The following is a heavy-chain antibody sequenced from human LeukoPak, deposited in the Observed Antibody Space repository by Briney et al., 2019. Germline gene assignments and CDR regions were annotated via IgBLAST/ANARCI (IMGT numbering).Heavy chain of an antibody. V-gene: IGHV4-59*01. CDR2: IYYSGST. CDR1: GGSISSYY. CDR3: ARGLRNCSGGSCYYGMDV. Sequence: SETLSLTCTVSGGSISSYYWSWIRQPPGKGLERIGYIYYSGSTNYNPSLKSRVTISVDTSKNQFSLKLSSVTAADTAVYYCARGLRNCSGGSCYYGMDVWGQGTTVTVSS. J-gene: IGHJ6*02. D-gene: IGHD2-15*01.